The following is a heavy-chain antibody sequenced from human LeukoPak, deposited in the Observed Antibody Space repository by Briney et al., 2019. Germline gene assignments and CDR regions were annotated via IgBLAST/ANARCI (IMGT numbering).Heavy chain of an antibody. V-gene: IGHV3-30*03. CDR2: ISYDGSSK. CDR3: AREVISRTVTTSGGLDY. Sequence: PGTSLRLPCVASGFTFSNYGMHWVRQAPGKGLEWVAVISYDGSSKYYADSVKGRFTISRDNSKNTLYLQMNSLRAEDTAVYYCAREVISRTVTTSGGLDYWGQGTLVTVSS. CDR1: GFTFSNYG. D-gene: IGHD4-17*01. J-gene: IGHJ4*02.